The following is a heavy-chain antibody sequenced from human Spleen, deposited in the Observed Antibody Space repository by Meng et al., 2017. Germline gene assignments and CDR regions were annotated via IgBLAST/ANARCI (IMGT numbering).Heavy chain of an antibody. V-gene: IGHV3-74*01. CDR1: GFNFGDYQ. J-gene: IGHJ4*02. Sequence: EVKLGESGGGLVQPGGSLRLSCGASGFNFGDYQMHWVRQSPGKGLEWISRIVSDGGITNYADSVKGRFTISRDNAKNTLYLQMNSLGADDTAVYYCARDLGWVLFDYWGQGALVTVSS. CDR2: IVSDGGIT. D-gene: IGHD3-3*01. CDR3: ARDLGWVLFDY.